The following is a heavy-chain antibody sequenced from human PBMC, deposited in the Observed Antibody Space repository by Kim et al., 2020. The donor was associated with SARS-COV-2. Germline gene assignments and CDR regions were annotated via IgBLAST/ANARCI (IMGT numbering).Heavy chain of an antibody. D-gene: IGHD6-13*01. V-gene: IGHV3-30*18. Sequence: GGSLRLSCAASGFTFSTYGMHWVRQAPGKGLEWVAVISSDGSNKYYADSVKGRFTISRDNSKKTLYLQMNRLRPEDTAVYFCANDDVDGRSWKDYNHYAMDVWGQGTTVTVSS. CDR3: ANDDVDGRSWKDYNHYAMDV. CDR2: ISSDGSNK. CDR1: GFTFSTYG. J-gene: IGHJ6*02.